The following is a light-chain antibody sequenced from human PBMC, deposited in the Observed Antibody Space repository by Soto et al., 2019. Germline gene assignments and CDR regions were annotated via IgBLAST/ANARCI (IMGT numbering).Light chain of an antibody. CDR2: GAT. CDR1: QSVSSSY. V-gene: IGKV3-20*01. CDR3: QQYCSSPPYT. Sequence: EIVLTQSPGTLSLSPGERATLSCRASQSVSSSYLAWYQQKPGQAPRLLIYGATSRATGIPDRFSGSGSGTDFTLTISRLEPEDVAVYYCQQYCSSPPYTVGQGTKLEIK. J-gene: IGKJ2*01.